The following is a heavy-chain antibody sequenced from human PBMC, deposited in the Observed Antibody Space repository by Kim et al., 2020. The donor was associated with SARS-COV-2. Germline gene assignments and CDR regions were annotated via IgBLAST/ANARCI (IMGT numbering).Heavy chain of an antibody. CDR3: AKVSYDSSGYYYSN. CDR1: GFTFSSYA. V-gene: IGHV3-23*01. D-gene: IGHD3-22*01. CDR2: ISGSGGST. Sequence: GGSLRLSCAASGFTFSSYAMSWVRQAPGKGLEWVSAISGSGGSTYYADSVKGRFTISRDNSKNTLYLQMNSLRAEDTAVYYCAKVSYDSSGYYYSNWGQGTLVTVSS. J-gene: IGHJ4*02.